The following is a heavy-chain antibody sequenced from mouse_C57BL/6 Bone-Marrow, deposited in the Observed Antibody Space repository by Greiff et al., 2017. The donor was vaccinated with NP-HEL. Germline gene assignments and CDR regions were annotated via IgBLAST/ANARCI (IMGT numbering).Heavy chain of an antibody. Sequence: QVQLQQPGAELVKPGASVKLSCKASGYTFTSYWMQWVKQRPGQGLEWIGEIDPSDSYTNYNQKFKGKATLTVDTSSSTAYMQLSSLTSEDSAVYYCASDGSSPWFAYWGQGTLVTVSA. CDR2: IDPSDSYT. CDR1: GYTFTSYW. V-gene: IGHV1-50*01. J-gene: IGHJ3*01. D-gene: IGHD1-1*01. CDR3: ASDGSSPWFAY.